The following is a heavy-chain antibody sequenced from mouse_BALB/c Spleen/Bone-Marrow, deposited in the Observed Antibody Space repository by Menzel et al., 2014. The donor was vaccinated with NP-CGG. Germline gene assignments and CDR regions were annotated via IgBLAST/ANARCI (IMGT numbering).Heavy chain of an antibody. J-gene: IGHJ4*01. CDR3: SSGDTRYARDY. CDR2: IDPANGNA. Sequence: VQLQQSGAELVKPGASVNLSCTASGFNIKDTYMHWVKQRPEHGLVWIGWIDPANGNAKYDPNFQDKATITADTSSNTSYLHLSGLPSEEADARYCSSGDTRYARDYWGQGTSVTVSS. V-gene: IGHV14-3*02. CDR1: GFNIKDTY.